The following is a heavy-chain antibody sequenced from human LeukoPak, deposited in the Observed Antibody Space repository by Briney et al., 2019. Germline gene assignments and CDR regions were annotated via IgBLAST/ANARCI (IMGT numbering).Heavy chain of an antibody. Sequence: PGGSLRLSCAASGFTFSGYAMSWVRRAPGKGLEWVSAISGSGGSTYYADSVKGRFTISRDNSKNTLYLQLNSLRAEDTAVYYCAKSTSPLYYYYGMDVWGQGTTVTASS. CDR2: ISGSGGST. D-gene: IGHD2-2*01. CDR3: AKSTSPLYYYYGMDV. CDR1: GFTFSGYA. J-gene: IGHJ6*02. V-gene: IGHV3-23*01.